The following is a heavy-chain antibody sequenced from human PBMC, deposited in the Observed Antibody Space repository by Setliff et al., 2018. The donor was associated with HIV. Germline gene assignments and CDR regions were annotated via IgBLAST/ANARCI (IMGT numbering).Heavy chain of an antibody. CDR1: GYTFRDYG. Sequence: ASVKVSCKASGYTFRDYGISWVRQAPRQGLEWVGRISAFNGNINYAQKFQGRVTMTTDTSTGTAYMELRNLRSDDTAVYYCTRTTNGDPSYYLYYFFMDVWGKGTTVTVSS. J-gene: IGHJ6*04. CDR2: ISAFNGNI. V-gene: IGHV1-18*01. D-gene: IGHD4-17*01. CDR3: TRTTNGDPSYYLYYFFMDV.